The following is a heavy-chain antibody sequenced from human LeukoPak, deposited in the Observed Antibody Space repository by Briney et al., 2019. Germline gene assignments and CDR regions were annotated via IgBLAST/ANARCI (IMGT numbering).Heavy chain of an antibody. J-gene: IGHJ4*02. CDR2: IRYDASNK. D-gene: IGHD4-17*01. CDR1: GFTFSSYG. Sequence: GGSLRLSCAASGFTFSSYGMHWVRQAPGKGLEWVAFIRYDASNKYYADSVKGRFTISRDNSKNTLYLQMNSLRAEDTAVYYCAKVGADYGFDYWGQGTLVTVSS. CDR3: AKVGADYGFDY. V-gene: IGHV3-30*02.